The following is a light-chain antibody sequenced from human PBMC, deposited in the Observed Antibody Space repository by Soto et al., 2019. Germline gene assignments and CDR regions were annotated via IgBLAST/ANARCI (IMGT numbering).Light chain of an antibody. V-gene: IGKV3-20*01. CDR3: QHYDGSPRT. Sequence: ETVLTQSPGTVSLSPGERATLSCTTSQSVRSNYLAWYQQKPGQAPRLLLYGVFSRAAGIPDRFSGSGSGTDFTLTISGLEPDDSAVYYCQHYDGSPRTFGPGTKLEI. J-gene: IGKJ2*01. CDR2: GVF. CDR1: QSVRSNY.